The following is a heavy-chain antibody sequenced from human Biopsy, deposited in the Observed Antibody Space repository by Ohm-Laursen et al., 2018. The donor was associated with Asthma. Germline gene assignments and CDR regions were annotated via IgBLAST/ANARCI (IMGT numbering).Heavy chain of an antibody. CDR2: IYSGGTS. Sequence: SLRLSCSASGFAVSRDYMFWVRQAPGKSLEWVSVIYSGGTSHTADSVRGRFTISRDYSKNTLHLQMNSLRAEDTAVYYCTRTTTVTTTYAMDVWGRGTTATVSS. CDR1: GFAVSRDY. D-gene: IGHD4-17*01. CDR3: TRTTTVTTTYAMDV. V-gene: IGHV3-53*01. J-gene: IGHJ6*02.